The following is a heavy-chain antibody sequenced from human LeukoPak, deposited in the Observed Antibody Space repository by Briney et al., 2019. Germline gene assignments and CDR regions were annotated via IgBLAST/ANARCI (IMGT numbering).Heavy chain of an antibody. V-gene: IGHV3-48*01. J-gene: IGHJ4*02. CDR2: ISSSSSTI. D-gene: IGHD6-19*01. CDR1: GFTFSSYS. CDR3: ARDLGSGWYPYFDY. Sequence: GGSLRPSCAASGFTFSSYSMNWVRQAPGKGLEWVSYISSSSSTIYYADSVKGRFTISRDNAKNSLYLQMNSLRAEDTAVYYCARDLGSGWYPYFDYWGQGTLVTVSS.